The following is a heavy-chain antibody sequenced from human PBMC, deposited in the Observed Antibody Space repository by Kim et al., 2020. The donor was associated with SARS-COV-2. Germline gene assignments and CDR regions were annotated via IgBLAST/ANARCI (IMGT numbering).Heavy chain of an antibody. D-gene: IGHD6-13*01. CDR1: GFTFSSYG. CDR3: AKGPGSSWYSYKEYYFDY. J-gene: IGHJ4*02. Sequence: GGSLRLSCAASGFTFSSYGMHWVRQAPGKGLEWVAVISYDGSNKYYADSVKGRFTISRDNSKNTLYLQMNSLRAEDTAVYYCAKGPGSSWYSYKEYYFDYWGQGTLVTVSS. V-gene: IGHV3-30*18. CDR2: ISYDGSNK.